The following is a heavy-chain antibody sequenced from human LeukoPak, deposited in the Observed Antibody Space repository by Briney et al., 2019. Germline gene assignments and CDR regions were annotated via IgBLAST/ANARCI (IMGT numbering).Heavy chain of an antibody. V-gene: IGHV3-30*03. CDR3: AIPTLAPIAVADN. D-gene: IGHD6-19*01. CDR1: GFTFSSYG. J-gene: IGHJ4*02. CDR2: ISYDGSNK. Sequence: PGGSLRLSCAASGFTFSSYGMHWVRQAPGKGLEWVAVISYDGSNKYYADSVKGRFTISRDNSKNTLYLQMNSLRAEDTAVYYCAIPTLAPIAVADNWGQGTLVTVSS.